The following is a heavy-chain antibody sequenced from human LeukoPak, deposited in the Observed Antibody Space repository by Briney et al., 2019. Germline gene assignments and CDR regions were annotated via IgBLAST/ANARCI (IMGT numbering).Heavy chain of an antibody. CDR2: ISYDGSNK. V-gene: IGHV3-30-3*01. CDR3: ARAIQSWSPFDY. J-gene: IGHJ4*02. Sequence: GGSLRLSCAASGFTFSSYAMHWVRQAPGKGLEWVAVISYDGSNKYYADSVEGRFTISRDNFKNTLYLQMDSLRAEDTAAYYCARAIQSWSPFDYWGQGTLVTVSS. CDR1: GFTFSSYA. D-gene: IGHD5-18*01.